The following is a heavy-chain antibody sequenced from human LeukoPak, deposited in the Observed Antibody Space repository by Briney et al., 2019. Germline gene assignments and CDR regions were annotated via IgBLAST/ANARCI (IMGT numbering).Heavy chain of an antibody. CDR1: GFTFSSYD. D-gene: IGHD3-10*01. V-gene: IGHV3-13*01. CDR2: IGTAGDT. Sequence: GGSLRLSCAASGFTFSSYDMHWVRQATGKGLEWVSAIGTAGDTYYPGSVKGRFTISRENAKNSLYLQMNSLRAGDTAVYYCARDRRGDYGSANCGMDVWGQGTTVTVSS. J-gene: IGHJ6*02. CDR3: ARDRRGDYGSANCGMDV.